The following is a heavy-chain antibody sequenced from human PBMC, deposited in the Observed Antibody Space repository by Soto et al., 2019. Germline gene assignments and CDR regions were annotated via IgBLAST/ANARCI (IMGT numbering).Heavy chain of an antibody. CDR2: ISNTGGDT. CDR1: GFTFTTYS. V-gene: IGHV3-23*01. CDR3: AIEGIYKAEPH. J-gene: IGHJ4*02. D-gene: IGHD3-3*02. Sequence: GGSLRLSCAASGFTFTTYSMSWIRQAPGKGLEWVSAISNTGGDTYYADSVKGRFTISRDNSKSILYLQMNSLRAEDTAIYYCAIEGIYKAEPHWGQGTLVTVSS.